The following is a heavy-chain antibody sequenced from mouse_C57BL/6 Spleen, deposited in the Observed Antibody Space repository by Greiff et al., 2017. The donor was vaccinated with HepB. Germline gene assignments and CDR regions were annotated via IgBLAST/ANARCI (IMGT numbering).Heavy chain of an antibody. V-gene: IGHV1-55*01. CDR1: GYNFTSYW. Sequence: QVQLQQPGAELVKPGASVKMSCKASGYNFTSYWITWVKQRPGQGLEWIGDIYPGSGSTNYNEKFKSKATLTVDTSSSTAYMQLSSLTSEDSAVYYCARKGIYYDYEAWFAYWGQGTLVTVSA. D-gene: IGHD2-4*01. CDR2: IYPGSGST. J-gene: IGHJ3*01. CDR3: ARKGIYYDYEAWFAY.